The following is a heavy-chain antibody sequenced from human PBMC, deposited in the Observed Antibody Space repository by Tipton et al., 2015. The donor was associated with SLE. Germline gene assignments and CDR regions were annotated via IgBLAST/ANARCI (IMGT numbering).Heavy chain of an antibody. Sequence: TLSLTCTVSGGSISGHYWSWIRQPPGKALEWIGYIYYSGDTNYNPSLKSRFTFSVDTSKNQFSLNLNSVTAADTAVYYCARGANWGSPDFPYWGQGTLVTVSS. CDR3: ARGANWGSPDFPY. CDR1: GGSISGHY. J-gene: IGHJ4*02. D-gene: IGHD7-27*01. CDR2: IYYSGDT. V-gene: IGHV4-59*11.